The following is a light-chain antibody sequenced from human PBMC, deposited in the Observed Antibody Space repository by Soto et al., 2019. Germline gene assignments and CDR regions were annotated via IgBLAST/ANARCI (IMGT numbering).Light chain of an antibody. CDR3: QQAITYPWT. Sequence: DIQMTQSPSTLSASAGDRVTITCRASQNIDMYLAWYQQKPGQAPSLLIYRASSLQSGVPSRFSGSGSGTEFTLTISSLLPDDFATYYCQQAITYPWTFGQGTKVDIK. J-gene: IGKJ1*01. CDR2: RAS. CDR1: QNIDMY. V-gene: IGKV1-5*03.